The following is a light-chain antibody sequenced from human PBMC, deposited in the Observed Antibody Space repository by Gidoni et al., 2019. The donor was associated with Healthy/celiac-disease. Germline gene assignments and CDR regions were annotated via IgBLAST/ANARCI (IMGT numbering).Light chain of an antibody. J-gene: IGKJ2*01. CDR3: QQRSNWPPYT. V-gene: IGKV3-11*01. Sequence: EIVLTQSPATLSLSPGERATLSCRDSQSVSSYLAWYQQKPGQAPRLLIYDASNSATGIPARFSGSGSGTDFTLTISSLEPEDFAVYYCQQRSNWPPYTFGQXTKLEIK. CDR2: DAS. CDR1: QSVSSY.